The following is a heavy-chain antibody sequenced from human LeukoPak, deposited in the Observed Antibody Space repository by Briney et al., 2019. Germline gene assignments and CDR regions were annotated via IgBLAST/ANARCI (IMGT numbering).Heavy chain of an antibody. Sequence: SETLSLTCTVSGGSISSYYWSWIRQPPGNGLEWIGYIYYSGSTYYNPSLKSRVTVSVDTSQNQFSLKLRSVTAADTAVYYCARGISSGWSNYFDYWGQGTLVTVSS. CDR3: ARGISSGWSNYFDY. CDR1: GGSISSYY. J-gene: IGHJ4*02. CDR2: IYYSGST. D-gene: IGHD6-19*01. V-gene: IGHV4-59*01.